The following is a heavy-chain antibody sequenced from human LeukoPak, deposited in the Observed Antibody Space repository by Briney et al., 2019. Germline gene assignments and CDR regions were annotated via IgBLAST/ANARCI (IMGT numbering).Heavy chain of an antibody. CDR2: INPNSGDT. CDR1: GYSFTGYY. V-gene: IGHV1-2*02. Sequence: ASVKVSCKASGYSFTGYYMHWVRQAPGQGLEWMGWINPNSGDTKYAQKFQGRVTMTRDTSISTAYMELSRLRSDDTAVYYCATEGFHDNSGYYPLDYWGQGTLVTVSS. CDR3: ATEGFHDNSGYYPLDY. D-gene: IGHD3-22*01. J-gene: IGHJ4*02.